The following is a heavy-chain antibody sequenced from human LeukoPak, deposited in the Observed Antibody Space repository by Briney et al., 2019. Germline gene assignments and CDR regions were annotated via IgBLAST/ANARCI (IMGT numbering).Heavy chain of an antibody. CDR1: DFTFDFYW. J-gene: IGHJ4*02. CDR2: ILPDGSQK. D-gene: IGHD2-2*01. Sequence: GSLRLSCVASDFTFDFYWMTWVRQAPGKGLEWLANILPDGSQKYYVDSVKGRFTISRDNPKNSLYLQINNLRDEDTAVYYCGRLAHNAWYAIDFWGQGTLVTVSS. V-gene: IGHV3-7*01. CDR3: GRLAHNAWYAIDF.